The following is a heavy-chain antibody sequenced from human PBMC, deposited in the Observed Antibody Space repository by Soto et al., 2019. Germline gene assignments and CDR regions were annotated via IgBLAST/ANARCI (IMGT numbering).Heavy chain of an antibody. CDR2: IMPVFDTT. D-gene: IGHD6-25*01. V-gene: IGHV1-69*01. J-gene: IGHJ6*02. Sequence: QVQLVQSGAEVRKPGSSVKVSCQTSGGTFNNFAFTWVRQAPGQGLEWLGGIMPVFDTTNYAASFQGRITITADDLRNTVYMEMKILRFDDTAVYYCATATISPVSATFHHYGMDVWGQGTTVTVSS. CDR3: ATATISPVSATFHHYGMDV. CDR1: GGTFNNFA.